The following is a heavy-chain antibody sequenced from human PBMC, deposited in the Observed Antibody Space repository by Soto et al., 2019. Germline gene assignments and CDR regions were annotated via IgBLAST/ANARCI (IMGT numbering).Heavy chain of an antibody. V-gene: IGHV6-1*01. D-gene: IGHD2-2*01. CDR2: TYYRSKWYN. CDR1: GDSVSSNSAA. Sequence: SQTLSLTCAISGDSVSSNSAAWNWIRQSPSRGLEWLGRTYYRSKWYNDYAVSVKSRITINPDTSKNQFSLQLNSVTPEDTAVYYCARDLVVPAAIVYYGMDVWGQGXTVTVYS. J-gene: IGHJ6*02. CDR3: ARDLVVPAAIVYYGMDV.